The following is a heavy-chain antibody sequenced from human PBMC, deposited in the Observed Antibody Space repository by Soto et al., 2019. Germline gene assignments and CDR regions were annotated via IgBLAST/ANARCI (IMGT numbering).Heavy chain of an antibody. J-gene: IGHJ5*02. Sequence: GASVKVSCKTSGFAFSSSAVHWVRQARGHRLQWIGWIDVGSGNANYAQTLQERVTITADKSTSTAYMELSSLRSEDTAVYYCASDRGPSSGYYPYWFDPWGQGTLVTVSS. CDR1: GFAFSSSA. V-gene: IGHV1-58*01. D-gene: IGHD3-22*01. CDR2: IDVGSGNA. CDR3: ASDRGPSSGYYPYWFDP.